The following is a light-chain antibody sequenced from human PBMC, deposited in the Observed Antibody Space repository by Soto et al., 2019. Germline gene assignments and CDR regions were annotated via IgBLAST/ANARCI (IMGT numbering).Light chain of an antibody. V-gene: IGKV1-12*01. J-gene: IGKJ4*01. CDR2: GAS. CDR3: LHAKSFPRT. CDR1: QGVSIW. Sequence: DIEMTQSPASLSASVGDKVTITCRASQGVSIWLAWFQQKPGEAPKLLIYGASSLQSGVPSRFSGTGSGTAFTLTINSLQPEDFATYYCLHAKSFPRTFGGGTKVEVK.